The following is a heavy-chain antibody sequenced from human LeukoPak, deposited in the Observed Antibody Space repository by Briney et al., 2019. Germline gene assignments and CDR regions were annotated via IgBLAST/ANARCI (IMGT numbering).Heavy chain of an antibody. J-gene: IGHJ4*02. D-gene: IGHD2-2*01. V-gene: IGHV1-18*01. CDR3: ARGYAASCSSTTCPYFDY. CDR2: ISAYNGNT. Sequence: ASVKVSCKASGYTFTSYGISWVRQAPGQGLEWMGWISAYNGNTNYAQKLQGRVTMTTDTSTSTAYMELRSLRSDDTAVYYCARGYAASCSSTTCPYFDYWGQGTRVTVSS. CDR1: GYTFTSYG.